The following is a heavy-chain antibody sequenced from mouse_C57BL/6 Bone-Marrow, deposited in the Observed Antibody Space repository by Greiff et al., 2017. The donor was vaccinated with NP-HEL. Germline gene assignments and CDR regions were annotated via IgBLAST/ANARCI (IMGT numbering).Heavy chain of an antibody. J-gene: IGHJ1*03. CDR3: ASGLLRWYFDV. CDR2: ISNGGGST. CDR1: GFTFSDYY. Sequence: DVQLVESGGGLVQPGGSLKLSCAASGFTFSDYYMYWVRQTPEKRLEWVAYISNGGGSTYYPDTVKGRFTISRDNAKNTLYLQMSRLKSEDTAMYYCASGLLRWYFDVWGTGTTVTVSS. V-gene: IGHV5-12*01. D-gene: IGHD1-1*01.